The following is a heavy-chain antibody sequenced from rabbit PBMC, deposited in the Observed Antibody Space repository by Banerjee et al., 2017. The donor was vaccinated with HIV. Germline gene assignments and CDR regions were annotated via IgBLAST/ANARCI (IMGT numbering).Heavy chain of an antibody. CDR1: GFDFSSYY. D-gene: IGHD4-1*01. CDR3: ARYYSSGWGVSSYGMDL. V-gene: IGHV1S7*01. Sequence: QSLEESGGGLVKPGASLTLTCTASGFDFSSYYMSWVRQAPGKGLEWIGYIDPVFDSTYYASWVNGRFTISSHNAQNTLYLQLNSLTAADTATYFCARYYSSGWGVSSYGMDLWGPGTLVTVS. CDR2: IDPVFDST. J-gene: IGHJ6*01.